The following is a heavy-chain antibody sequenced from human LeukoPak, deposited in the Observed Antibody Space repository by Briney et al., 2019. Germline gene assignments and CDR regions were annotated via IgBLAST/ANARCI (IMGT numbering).Heavy chain of an antibody. Sequence: GASVKVSCKASGGTFSSYAISWVRQAPGQGLEWMGRIIPILGIANYAQKFQGRVTITADKSTSTAYMELSSLRSEDTAVYYCARLYSGSYYYFDYWGQGTPVTVSS. D-gene: IGHD1-26*01. CDR1: GGTFSSYA. J-gene: IGHJ4*02. CDR2: IIPILGIA. V-gene: IGHV1-69*04. CDR3: ARLYSGSYYYFDY.